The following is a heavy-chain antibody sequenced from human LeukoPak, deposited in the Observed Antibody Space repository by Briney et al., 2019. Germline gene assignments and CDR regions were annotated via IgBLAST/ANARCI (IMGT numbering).Heavy chain of an antibody. CDR3: ARHHRYSEGYSSSWNDEPFDY. CDR1: GGSISSSSYY. CDR2: IYYSGST. J-gene: IGHJ4*02. V-gene: IGHV4-39*01. D-gene: IGHD6-13*01. Sequence: PSETLSLTCTVSGGSISSSSYYWGWIRQPPGKGLEWIGSIYYSGSTYYNPSLKSRVTISVDTSKNQFSLKLSSVTAADTAVYYCARHHRYSEGYSSSWNDEPFDYWGQGTLVTVSS.